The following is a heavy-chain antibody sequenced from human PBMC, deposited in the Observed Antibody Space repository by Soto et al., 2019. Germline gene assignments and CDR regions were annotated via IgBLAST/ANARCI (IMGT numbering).Heavy chain of an antibody. J-gene: IGHJ4*02. V-gene: IGHV1-69*13. CDR3: ARGKAAGSFDY. Sequence: LVKLSCKASGGTFSSDAISWGRQAPGQGLEWMGGIIPISGTANYAQKFQGRVTITADESTCTAYMELSSLRSEDTAVYYCARGKAAGSFDYWGQGTLVTVSS. CDR2: IIPISGTA. CDR1: GGTFSSDA. D-gene: IGHD6-13*01.